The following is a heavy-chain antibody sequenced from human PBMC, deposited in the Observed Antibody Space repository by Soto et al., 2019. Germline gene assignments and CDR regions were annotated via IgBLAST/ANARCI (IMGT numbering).Heavy chain of an antibody. CDR1: GYTFTSYG. Sequence: ASVKVSCTASGYTFTSYGISWVRQAPGQGLEWMGWISAYNGNTNYAQKLQGRVTMSTDTSTSSAYMELSSLRSDDTAVYYCARDFGKYSSPSVWGQGTTVTVSS. CDR3: ARDFGKYSSPSV. CDR2: ISAYNGNT. J-gene: IGHJ6*02. V-gene: IGHV1-18*01. D-gene: IGHD6-6*01.